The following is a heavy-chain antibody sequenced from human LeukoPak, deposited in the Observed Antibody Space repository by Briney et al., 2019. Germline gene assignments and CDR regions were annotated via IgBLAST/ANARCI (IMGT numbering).Heavy chain of an antibody. D-gene: IGHD3-22*01. Sequence: SETLSLTCTVSGGSISSYYWSWIRQPAGKGLEWIGRIYTSGSTNYNPSLKSRVTMSVDTSKNQFSLKLSSVTAADTAVYYCARQTNYYDSSGYYSRYYYYYMGVWGKGTTVTISS. CDR1: GGSISSYY. V-gene: IGHV4-4*07. J-gene: IGHJ6*03. CDR3: ARQTNYYDSSGYYSRYYYYYMGV. CDR2: IYTSGST.